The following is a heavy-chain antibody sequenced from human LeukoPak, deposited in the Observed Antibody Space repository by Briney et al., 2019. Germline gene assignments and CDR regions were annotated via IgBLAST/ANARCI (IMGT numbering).Heavy chain of an antibody. V-gene: IGHV3-23*01. CDR3: AKEFSVLLWFGESRDFDY. CDR1: GFTFSSYG. Sequence: GGSLRLSCAASGFTFSSYGMSWVRQAPGKGLEWVSAISGSGGSTYYADSVKGRFTISRDNSKNTLYLQMNSLRAEDTAVYYCAKEFSVLLWFGESRDFDYWGQGTLVTVSS. CDR2: ISGSGGST. D-gene: IGHD3-10*01. J-gene: IGHJ4*02.